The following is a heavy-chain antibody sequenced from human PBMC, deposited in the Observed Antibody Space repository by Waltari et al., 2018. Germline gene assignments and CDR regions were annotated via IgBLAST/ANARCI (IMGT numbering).Heavy chain of an antibody. Sequence: EVQLVESGGGLVQPGGSLRLSCAASGFTFSSYEMTWVRPAPGKGLEWVSYISSSGSTIYYADSVKGRFTISRDNAKNSLYLQMNSLRAEDTAVYYCARDSSSWYERGKDYWGQGTLVTVSS. D-gene: IGHD6-13*01. CDR2: ISSSGSTI. CDR3: ARDSSSWYERGKDY. CDR1: GFTFSSYE. V-gene: IGHV3-48*03. J-gene: IGHJ4*02.